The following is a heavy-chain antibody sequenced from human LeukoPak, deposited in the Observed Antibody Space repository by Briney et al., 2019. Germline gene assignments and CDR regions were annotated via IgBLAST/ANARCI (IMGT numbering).Heavy chain of an antibody. Sequence: ASVKVSCKASGGTFSSYAISGVRQAPGQGLEGMGGIIPIFGTANYAQKFQGRVTITADKSTGTAYMELSSLRSEDTAVYYCARGVVPAAIGYFDYWGQGTLVTVSS. CDR3: ARGVVPAAIGYFDY. CDR1: GGTFSSYA. V-gene: IGHV1-69*06. D-gene: IGHD2-2*01. CDR2: IIPIFGTA. J-gene: IGHJ4*02.